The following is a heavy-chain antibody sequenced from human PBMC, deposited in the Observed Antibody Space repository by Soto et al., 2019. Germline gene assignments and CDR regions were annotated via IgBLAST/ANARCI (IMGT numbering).Heavy chain of an antibody. D-gene: IGHD6-13*01. V-gene: IGHV5-51*01. J-gene: IGHJ6*03. CDR3: ARHGDIAAAHYYMDV. CDR2: IYPGDSDT. Sequence: GKGLEWMGIIYPGDSDTRYSPSFQGQVTISADKSISTAYLQWSSLKASDTAMYYCARHGDIAAAHYYMDVWGKGTTVTVSS.